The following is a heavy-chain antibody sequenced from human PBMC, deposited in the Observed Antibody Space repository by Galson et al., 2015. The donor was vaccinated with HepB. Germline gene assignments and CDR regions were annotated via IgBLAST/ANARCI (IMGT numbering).Heavy chain of an antibody. CDR1: GFTVINNY. J-gene: IGHJ4*02. Sequence: SLRLSCAASGFTVINNYMTWVRQAPGKGLEWVSVIYNVGTTYNAGSVKGRFSISRDNSKNTLYLQMNSLRVEDTAVYYCARVRFGSGSYYRRYFDYWGQGTLVTVSS. CDR3: ARVRFGSGSYYRRYFDY. CDR2: IYNVGTT. D-gene: IGHD3-10*01. V-gene: IGHV3-66*01.